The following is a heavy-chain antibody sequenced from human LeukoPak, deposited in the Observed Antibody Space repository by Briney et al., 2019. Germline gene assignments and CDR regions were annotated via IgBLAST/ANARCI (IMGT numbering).Heavy chain of an antibody. CDR2: INSDGSST. CDR3: ARDLAARHFDY. Sequence: PGGSLRLSCAASGFTFSSYWMHWVRQAPGKGLVWVSRINSDGSSTSYADSVKGRFTISRDNSKNTLYLQMNSLRGEDTAIYYCARDLAARHFDYWGQGTLVTVSS. CDR1: GFTFSSYW. D-gene: IGHD6-6*01. V-gene: IGHV3-74*01. J-gene: IGHJ4*02.